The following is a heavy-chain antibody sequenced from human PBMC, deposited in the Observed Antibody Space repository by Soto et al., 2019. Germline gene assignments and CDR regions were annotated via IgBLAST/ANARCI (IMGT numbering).Heavy chain of an antibody. D-gene: IGHD2-21*02. Sequence: EVQLVESGGGLVKPGGSLRLSCAASGFTFSNAWMSWVRQAPGKGLEWVGRIKSKTDGGTPDYTAPVKGRFTISRDDSKNTLYLQMNSLKTEDTAVYYCTTGYVVVTATSSGRYWGQGTLVTVSS. CDR1: GFTFSNAW. CDR2: IKSKTDGGTP. CDR3: TTGYVVVTATSSGRY. V-gene: IGHV3-15*01. J-gene: IGHJ4*02.